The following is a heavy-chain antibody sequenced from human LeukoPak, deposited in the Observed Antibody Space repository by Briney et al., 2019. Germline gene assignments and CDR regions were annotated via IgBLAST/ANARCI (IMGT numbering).Heavy chain of an antibody. J-gene: IGHJ4*02. CDR2: IYYSGIT. Sequence: SETLSLTCTVSGGSISSGDYYWSWIRQPPGKGLEWIGYIYYSGITYYNPSLKSRVTISVETSKNQFSLKLSSVTAADTAVFYCARSQSYDYFDNWGQGTLVTVSS. V-gene: IGHV4-30-4*01. D-gene: IGHD5-12*01. CDR3: ARSQSYDYFDN. CDR1: GGSISSGDYY.